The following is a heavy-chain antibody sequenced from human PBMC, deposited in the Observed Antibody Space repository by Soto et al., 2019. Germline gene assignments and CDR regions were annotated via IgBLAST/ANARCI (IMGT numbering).Heavy chain of an antibody. CDR2: IGTSGSYI. Sequence: GGSLRLSCAVSGFIFSRYSMNWVRQAPGKGLEWVSSIGTSGSYIYDTDSVKGRFTISRDNTKDSLYLQMNSLRVEDTAIYYCARGSAFIGLDYWGQGTPVTVSS. D-gene: IGHD1-26*01. CDR3: ARGSAFIGLDY. V-gene: IGHV3-21*01. J-gene: IGHJ4*02. CDR1: GFIFSRYS.